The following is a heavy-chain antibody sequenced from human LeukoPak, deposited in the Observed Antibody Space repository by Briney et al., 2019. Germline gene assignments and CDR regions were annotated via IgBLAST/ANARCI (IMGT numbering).Heavy chain of an antibody. V-gene: IGHV3-30*14. CDR1: GFTFNSYA. CDR2: ISYDGRTK. CDR3: ARRAGAYSHPYDY. Sequence: GTSLRLSCTASGFTFNSYAMHWVRQAPGKVLEWVGVISYDGRTKYYTDSVKGRFTIPRDNSKNTLFLQMNSLRAEDTAVYYCARRAGAYSHPYDYWGQGTLVTVSS. J-gene: IGHJ4*02. D-gene: IGHD4/OR15-4a*01.